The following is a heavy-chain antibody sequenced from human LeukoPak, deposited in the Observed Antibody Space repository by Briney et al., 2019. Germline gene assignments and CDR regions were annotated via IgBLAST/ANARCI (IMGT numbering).Heavy chain of an antibody. V-gene: IGHV1-46*01. CDR3: AKLYQSVALFDY. CDR2: SNPSGGTT. Sequence: ASVKVSCKASGYTFTSYYIHWVRQAPGQGLEWMGISNPSGGTTKYAQRFQGRVTMTRDTSTSTVYMELSSLRAEDTAVYYCAKLYQSVALFDYWGQGTLVTVSS. CDR1: GYTFTSYY. J-gene: IGHJ4*02. D-gene: IGHD6-19*01.